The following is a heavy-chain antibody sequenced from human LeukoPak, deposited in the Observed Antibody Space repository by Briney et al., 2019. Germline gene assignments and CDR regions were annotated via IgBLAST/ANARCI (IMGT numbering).Heavy chain of an antibody. Sequence: GRSLRLSCAASGFTFSSYAMHWVRRAPGKGLEWVAVISYDGSNKYYADSVKGRFTISRDNSKNTLYLQMNSLRAEDTAVYYCARRSRDILTSYGDYWGQGTLVTVSS. CDR3: ARRSRDILTSYGDY. D-gene: IGHD3-9*01. CDR2: ISYDGSNK. V-gene: IGHV3-30*01. CDR1: GFTFSSYA. J-gene: IGHJ4*02.